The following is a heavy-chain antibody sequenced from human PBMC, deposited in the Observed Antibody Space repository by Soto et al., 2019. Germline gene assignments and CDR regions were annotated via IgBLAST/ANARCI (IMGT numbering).Heavy chain of an antibody. D-gene: IGHD4-17*01. V-gene: IGHV4-34*01. J-gene: IGHJ4*02. CDR3: ARVGATVTTVNY. CDR1: DESFSDYY. Sequence: QVQPQQWGAGLLKPSETLSLTCAVYDESFSDYYWSWIRQPPGKGLEWIGQINHSGSTNYNPSLKSRVTISVDTSKNHFSLKLSPVTAADTAVYYCARVGATVTTVNYWGQGTVVTVSS. CDR2: INHSGST.